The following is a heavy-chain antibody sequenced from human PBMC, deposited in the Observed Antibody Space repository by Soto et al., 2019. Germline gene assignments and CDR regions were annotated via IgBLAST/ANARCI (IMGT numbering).Heavy chain of an antibody. D-gene: IGHD2-8*02. CDR1: GGSFSGYY. J-gene: IGHJ4*02. CDR2: IDHSGST. CDR3: ARDKITGLFDY. Sequence: SETLSLTCAVSGGSFSGYYWTWIRQPPGTGLEWIGEIDHSGSTNYNPSLKSRVTISVDTSKNQFSLKLTSVTAADTAVYYCARDKITGLFDYWGQGTLVTVSS. V-gene: IGHV4-34*01.